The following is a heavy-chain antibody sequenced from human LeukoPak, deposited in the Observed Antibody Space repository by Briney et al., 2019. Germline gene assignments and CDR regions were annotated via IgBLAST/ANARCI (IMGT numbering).Heavy chain of an antibody. CDR3: AGGAGWLVDY. CDR1: GFTFSSYS. J-gene: IGHJ4*02. V-gene: IGHV3-7*03. CDR2: IKQDGSEK. Sequence: GGSLRLSCAASGFTFSSYSMNWVRQAPGKGLEWVANIKQDGSEKYYVDSVKGRFTISRDNAKNSLYLQMNSLRAEDTAVYYCAGGAGWLVDYWGQGTLVTVSS. D-gene: IGHD6-19*01.